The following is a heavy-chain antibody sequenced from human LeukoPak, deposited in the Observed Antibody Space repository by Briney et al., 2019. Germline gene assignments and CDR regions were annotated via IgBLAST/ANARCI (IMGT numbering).Heavy chain of an antibody. D-gene: IGHD3-16*01. Sequence: GGSLRLSCAASGFTFSSYNMNWFRQAPGKGPEWVSSITSSSSYIYYADSVKGRFTIFRDNAKNSLYLQMNSLRAEDTAVYYCARMRLGAFDIWGQGTMVTVSS. J-gene: IGHJ3*02. CDR1: GFTFSSYN. CDR2: ITSSSSYI. V-gene: IGHV3-21*04. CDR3: ARMRLGAFDI.